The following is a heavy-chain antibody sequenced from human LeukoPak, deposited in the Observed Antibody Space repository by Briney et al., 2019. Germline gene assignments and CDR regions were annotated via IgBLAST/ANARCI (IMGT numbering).Heavy chain of an antibody. CDR1: GFTFDDYA. J-gene: IGHJ4*02. V-gene: IGHV3-9*03. D-gene: IGHD1-14*01. CDR3: AKGGAEPYFDY. Sequence: QPGGSLRLSCAASGFTFDDYAMHWVRQAPGKGLEWVSGISWNSGSIGYADSVKGRFTISRDNAKNPLYLQMNSLRAEDMALYYCAKGGAEPYFDYWGQGTLVTVSS. CDR2: ISWNSGSI.